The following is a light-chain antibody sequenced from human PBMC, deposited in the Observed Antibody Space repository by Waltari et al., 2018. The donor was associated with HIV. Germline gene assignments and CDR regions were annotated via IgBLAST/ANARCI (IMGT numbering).Light chain of an antibody. V-gene: IGLV2-23*02. Sequence: QSALTQPASVSGSPGPSITISCTGASSGVGPYDLVSWYQHLPGKAPKLMIYEVTKRPSGVSNRFSGSQSGNTASLTISGLQTDDEADYYCCTFAGSSTPVVFGGGTKLTVL. CDR3: CTFAGSSTPVV. CDR2: EVT. J-gene: IGLJ2*01. CDR1: SSGVGPYDL.